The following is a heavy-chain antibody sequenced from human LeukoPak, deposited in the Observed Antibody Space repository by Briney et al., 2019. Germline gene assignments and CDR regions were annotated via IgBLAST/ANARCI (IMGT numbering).Heavy chain of an antibody. CDR2: INYSGST. V-gene: IGHV4-61*01. CDR1: GGSVSSGSYY. CDR3: ARIMVPFAVVTLKTFDY. Sequence: SETLSLTCTVSGGSVSSGSYYWSWIRQPPGKGLEWIGYINYSGSTNYNPSLKSRVTISVDTSKNQFSLKLSSVTAADTAVYFCARIMVPFAVVTLKTFDYWGQGTLVTVSS. J-gene: IGHJ4*02. D-gene: IGHD4-23*01.